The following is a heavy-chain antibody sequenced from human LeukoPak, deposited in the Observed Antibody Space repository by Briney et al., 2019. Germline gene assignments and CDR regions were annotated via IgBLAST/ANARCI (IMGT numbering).Heavy chain of an antibody. V-gene: IGHV1-8*01. Sequence: ASVKVSCKASGYTFTSYDINWVRQATGQGLEWMGWMNPNSGNTGYAQKSQGRVTMTRNTSISTAYMELSSLRSEDTAVYYCARGQDSSGYYSYYYYYYMDVWGKGTTVTVSS. CDR2: MNPNSGNT. D-gene: IGHD3-22*01. CDR3: ARGQDSSGYYSYYYYYYMDV. J-gene: IGHJ6*03. CDR1: GYTFTSYD.